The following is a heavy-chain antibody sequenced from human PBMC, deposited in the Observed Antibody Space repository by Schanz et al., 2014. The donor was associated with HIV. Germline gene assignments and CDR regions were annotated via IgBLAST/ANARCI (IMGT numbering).Heavy chain of an antibody. CDR2: IWYDGSNK. CDR3: AKDRNHYDSRYLGKGNYYYYYGMDV. CDR1: GFTFNNYG. D-gene: IGHD3-22*01. J-gene: IGHJ6*02. V-gene: IGHV3-33*06. Sequence: QVDLVESGGGVVQPGRSLRLSCTASGFTFNNYGMQWVRQAPGKGLEWLAAIWYDGSNKFYADSLRGRFTISRDNSKNTLYLQMNSLRPEDTAVYYCAKDRNHYDSRYLGKGNYYYYYGMDVWGQGTTVTVSS.